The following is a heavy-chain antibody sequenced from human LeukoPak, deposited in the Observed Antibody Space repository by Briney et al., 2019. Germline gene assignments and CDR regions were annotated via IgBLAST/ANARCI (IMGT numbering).Heavy chain of an antibody. J-gene: IGHJ4*02. V-gene: IGHV3-74*01. Sequence: GGSLRLSCAASGFTFSSYWMHWVRQAPGKGLVWVSHVKSDGSSITYADSVKGRFTISRDNAKNTLYLQMNSLRAEDTAVYYCARGDPIGRYWGQGTVVTVSA. CDR2: VKSDGSSI. CDR3: ARGDPIGRY. CDR1: GFTFSSYW. D-gene: IGHD1-26*01.